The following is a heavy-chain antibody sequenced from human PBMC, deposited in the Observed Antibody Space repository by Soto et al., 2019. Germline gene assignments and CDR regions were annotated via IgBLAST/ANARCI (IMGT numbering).Heavy chain of an antibody. CDR2: IYYSGST. CDR1: GGSISSGDYY. CDR3: ARVVTTAMVTVGHFDY. J-gene: IGHJ4*02. Sequence: SETLSLTCTVAGGSISSGDYYWSWIRQPPGKGLEWIGYIYYSGSTYYNPSLKSRVTISVDTSKNQFSLKLSSVTAADTAVYYCARVVTTAMVTVGHFDYWGQGTLVTVSS. D-gene: IGHD5-18*01. V-gene: IGHV4-30-4*01.